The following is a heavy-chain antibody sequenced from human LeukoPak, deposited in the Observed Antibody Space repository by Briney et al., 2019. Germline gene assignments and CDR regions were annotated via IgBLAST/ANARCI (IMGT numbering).Heavy chain of an antibody. CDR1: GGSLSSYY. CDR2: IYYSGST. Sequence: ASETLSLTCTVSGGSLSSYYWTWIRQSPGKGLEWIGYIYYSGSTNYNPSLKSRVTMSVDTSKNQFSLKLNSVTAADTAVYYCARSGTVTGYLYWGQGALVTVSS. CDR3: ARSGTVTGYLY. J-gene: IGHJ4*02. D-gene: IGHD3-9*01. V-gene: IGHV4-59*01.